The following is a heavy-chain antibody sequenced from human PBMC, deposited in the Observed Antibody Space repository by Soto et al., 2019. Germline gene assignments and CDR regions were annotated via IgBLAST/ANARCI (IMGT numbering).Heavy chain of an antibody. Sequence: EVQLVQSGAEAKKPGESLKISCKGSGYNFANYWIGWVRQVPGKGLEWMGMIFPGDSDTKNSPSLQGQITMSVDKSNSSAYLQWRSLTASDTAMYYCAAGYSTGLDAFDLWGQGTLVTVSS. CDR3: AAGYSTGLDAFDL. CDR1: GYNFANYW. V-gene: IGHV5-51*01. D-gene: IGHD2-8*02. CDR2: IFPGDSDT. J-gene: IGHJ3*01.